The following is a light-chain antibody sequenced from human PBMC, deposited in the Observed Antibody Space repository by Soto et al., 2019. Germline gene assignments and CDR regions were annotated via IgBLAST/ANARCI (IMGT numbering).Light chain of an antibody. CDR1: SSDVGGYNY. V-gene: IGLV2-14*01. CDR3: SAYTTTSTLI. Sequence: QSALTQPASVSGSPGQSITISCTGTSSDVGGYNYVSWYQQHPGKAPKLMIYEVSNRPSRVSNRFSGSKSGNTASLIISGLQTEDEADYYCSAYTTTSTLIFGTGTKLTVL. CDR2: EVS. J-gene: IGLJ1*01.